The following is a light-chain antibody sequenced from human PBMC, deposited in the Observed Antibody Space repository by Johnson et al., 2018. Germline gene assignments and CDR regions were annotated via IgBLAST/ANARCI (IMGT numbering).Light chain of an antibody. Sequence: QSVLTQPPSVSAAPGQKVTISCSGSSSNIGNNYVSWYQQLPGTAPKLLIYENNKRPPGIPDRFSGSKSGTSATLGITGLQTGGEADYYCGTWDSSLSAGNVFGTGTKVTVL. CDR3: GTWDSSLSAGNV. V-gene: IGLV1-51*02. J-gene: IGLJ1*01. CDR2: ENN. CDR1: SSNIGNNY.